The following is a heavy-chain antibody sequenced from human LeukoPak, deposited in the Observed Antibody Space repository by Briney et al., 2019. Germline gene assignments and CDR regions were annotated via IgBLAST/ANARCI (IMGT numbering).Heavy chain of an antibody. J-gene: IGHJ4*02. CDR2: TYSSGST. D-gene: IGHD3-3*01. V-gene: IGHV4-59*02. CDR1: GGSVTTYY. Sequence: KPSETLSLTCTVSGGSVTTYYWSWLRQPPGKGLEWIGYTYSSGSTNYNPSLKSRVTISVDTSKNQFSLKLSSVTAADTAVYYCARGYDDSGAFDYWGQGTLVTVSS. CDR3: ARGYDDSGAFDY.